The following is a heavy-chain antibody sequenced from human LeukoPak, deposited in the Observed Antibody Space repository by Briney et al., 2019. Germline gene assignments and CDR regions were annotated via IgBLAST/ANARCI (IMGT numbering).Heavy chain of an antibody. CDR1: GFTFSNYG. D-gene: IGHD3-22*01. CDR2: IWFDGIRK. Sequence: PGRSLRLSCVASGFTFSNYGMHWVRQVPGKGLEWVAAIWFDGIRKYYADSVKGRLTISRDNSKNTLYLQMNTPRGEDTAVYYCARDLEDSSPFGAFDMWGQGTMVTVSS. V-gene: IGHV3-33*01. CDR3: ARDLEDSSPFGAFDM. J-gene: IGHJ3*02.